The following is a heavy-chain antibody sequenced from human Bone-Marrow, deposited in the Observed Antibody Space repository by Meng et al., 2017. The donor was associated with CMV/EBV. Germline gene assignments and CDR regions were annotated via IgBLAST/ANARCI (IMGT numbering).Heavy chain of an antibody. J-gene: IGHJ6*02. Sequence: GSLRLTCTVSGGSISSYYWSWIRQPPGKGLEWIGYIYYSGSTNYNPSLKSRVTISVDTSKNQFSLRLSSVTAADTAVYYCARGRDGMDVGGQGTTVTVSS. CDR3: ARGRDGMDV. V-gene: IGHV4-59*01. CDR1: GGSISSYY. CDR2: IYYSGST.